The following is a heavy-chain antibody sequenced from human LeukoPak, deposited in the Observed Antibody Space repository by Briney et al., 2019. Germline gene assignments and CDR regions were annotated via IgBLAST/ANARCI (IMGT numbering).Heavy chain of an antibody. CDR3: ARFRDIVVVPAALNGFDAFDI. J-gene: IGHJ3*02. CDR1: GGSISSGGYY. CDR2: IYHSGST. V-gene: IGHV4-30-2*01. Sequence: PSQTLSLTCTVSGGSISSGGYYWSWIQQPPGKGLEWIGYIYHSGSTYYNPSLKSRVTISVDRSKNQFSLKLSSVTAADTAVYYCARFRDIVVVPAALNGFDAFDIWGQGTMVTVSS. D-gene: IGHD2-2*01.